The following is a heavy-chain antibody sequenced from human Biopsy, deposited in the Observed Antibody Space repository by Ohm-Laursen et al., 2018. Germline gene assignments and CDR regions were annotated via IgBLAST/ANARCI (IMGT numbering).Heavy chain of an antibody. Sequence: SLRLSCAASGFTFSSSEMIWVRQAPGKGPEWISYINPGGSMMYYADSVKGRFIVSRDNAKNSPYLQMDSLRVDDPAVYYCATRKSGEWLSYYFHHWGQGTLVAVSS. CDR2: INPGGSMM. CDR3: ATRKSGEWLSYYFHH. CDR1: GFTFSSSE. J-gene: IGHJ4*02. D-gene: IGHD3-3*01. V-gene: IGHV3-48*03.